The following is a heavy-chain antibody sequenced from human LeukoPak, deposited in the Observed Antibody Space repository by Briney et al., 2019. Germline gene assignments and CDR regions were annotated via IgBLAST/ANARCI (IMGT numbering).Heavy chain of an antibody. CDR2: IWYDGGNK. J-gene: IGHJ4*02. CDR1: GFTFSSYG. D-gene: IGHD6-19*01. Sequence: GRSLRLSCAASGFTFSSYGMHWVRQAPGKGLEWVAIIWYDGGNKYYADSVKGRFTISRDNSKNPLYLQMNSLRAEDTAVYYCARDPYSSGWYFDYWGQGTLVTV. CDR3: ARDPYSSGWYFDY. V-gene: IGHV3-33*01.